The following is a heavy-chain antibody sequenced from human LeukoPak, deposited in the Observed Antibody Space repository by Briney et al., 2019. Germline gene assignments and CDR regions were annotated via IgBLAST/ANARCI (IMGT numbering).Heavy chain of an antibody. CDR1: GFTFGDYA. CDR2: IRSKTDGGTT. J-gene: IGHJ4*02. Sequence: PGGSLRLSCTASGFTFGDYAMSWVRQAPGKGLEWVGFIRSKTDGGTTDYAAPVKGRFTISRDDSKNTLYLQMNSLKTEDTAVYYCTTGRMVRGFSPGGGSDYWGQGTLVTVSS. CDR3: TTGRMVRGFSPGGGSDY. D-gene: IGHD3-10*01. V-gene: IGHV3-49*04.